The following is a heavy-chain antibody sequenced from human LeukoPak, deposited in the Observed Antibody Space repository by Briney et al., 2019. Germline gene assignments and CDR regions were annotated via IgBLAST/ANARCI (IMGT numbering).Heavy chain of an antibody. J-gene: IGHJ6*03. CDR3: ARVQRGYSYNPLGYYYYYMDV. V-gene: IGHV3-7*01. CDR2: IKQDGSEK. D-gene: IGHD5-18*01. Sequence: GGSLRLSCAASGFTFISYWLTWVRQAPGKGLEWVANIKQDGSEKYYVCSVKGRFTISRDNAKNSLYLQMNSLRAEDTAVYYCARVQRGYSYNPLGYYYYYMDVWGKGTTVTVSS. CDR1: GFTFISYW.